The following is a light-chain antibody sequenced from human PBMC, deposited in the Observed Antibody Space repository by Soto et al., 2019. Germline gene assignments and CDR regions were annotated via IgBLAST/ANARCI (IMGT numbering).Light chain of an antibody. V-gene: IGKV3-20*01. J-gene: IGKJ4*01. CDR2: GAS. Sequence: EIVLTQSPGTLSLSPGERATLSCRASQSVYSSYLAWYRQTPGQAPRLLIFGASSRATGTPDRFSGSGSGTDFTLTFSRLEPEDFEVYYCQHYGSSPLTFGGGTKVDI. CDR3: QHYGSSPLT. CDR1: QSVYSSY.